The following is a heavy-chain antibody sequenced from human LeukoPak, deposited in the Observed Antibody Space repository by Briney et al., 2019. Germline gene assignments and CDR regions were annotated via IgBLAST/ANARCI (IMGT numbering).Heavy chain of an antibody. CDR1: GYSFPTYW. J-gene: IGHJ6*03. V-gene: IGHV5-51*01. Sequence: GESLKISCKGSGYSFPTYWIGWVRQMPGKGLEWMGIIYPGDSDARYSPSFQGQVTISADKSISTAYLQWSSLKASDTAMYYCARHNWNSDYMDVWGKGTTVTISS. CDR2: IYPGDSDA. CDR3: ARHNWNSDYMDV. D-gene: IGHD1-7*01.